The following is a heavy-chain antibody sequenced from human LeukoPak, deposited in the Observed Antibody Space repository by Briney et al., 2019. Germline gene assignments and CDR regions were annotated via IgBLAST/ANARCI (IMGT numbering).Heavy chain of an antibody. CDR3: ARHGQDTGNFYAHFDY. Sequence: GGSLRLSCAASGLTFSSYEMNWVRQAPGKGLEWVSYISSSGSSIYYADSVKGRFTISRDNAKKSLYLQMHSLRAEDTAVYYCARHGQDTGNFYAHFDYWGQGILVTVSS. D-gene: IGHD1-26*01. J-gene: IGHJ4*02. CDR1: GLTFSSYE. V-gene: IGHV3-48*03. CDR2: ISSSGSSI.